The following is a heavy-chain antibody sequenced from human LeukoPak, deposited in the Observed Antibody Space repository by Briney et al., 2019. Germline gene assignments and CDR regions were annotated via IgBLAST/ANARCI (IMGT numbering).Heavy chain of an antibody. V-gene: IGHV1-46*01. CDR1: GYTFTNYY. J-gene: IGHJ4*02. CDR2: IHPSGGST. CDR3: ARMAMDPAMVTNFFDL. D-gene: IGHD5-18*01. Sequence: GASVKVSFKASGYTFTNYYMHWVRQAPGQGLEWMGVIHPSGGSTTYAQKFQGRVTLTKDTATSTVYIELSSLTSDDTAVFYCARMAMDPAMVTNFFDLWGQGTLLTVSA.